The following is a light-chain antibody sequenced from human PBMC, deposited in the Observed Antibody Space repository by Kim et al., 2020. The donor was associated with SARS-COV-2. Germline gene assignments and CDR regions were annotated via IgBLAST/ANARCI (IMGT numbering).Light chain of an antibody. CDR2: WAS. J-gene: IGKJ4*01. CDR1: QSILYSSNNKNY. Sequence: DIVMTQSPDSLAVSLGERATINCKPSQSILYSSNNKNYVAWYQQKPGQPPKLLIYWASTRESGVPDRFSGSGSGTDFTLTISSLQAEDVAVYYGHQYYSIPPYTFGGGTKLEI. V-gene: IGKV4-1*01. CDR3: HQYYSIPPYT.